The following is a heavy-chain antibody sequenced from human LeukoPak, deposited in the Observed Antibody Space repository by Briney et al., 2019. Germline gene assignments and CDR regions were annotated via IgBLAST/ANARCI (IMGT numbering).Heavy chain of an antibody. V-gene: IGHV3-23*01. CDR2: SSGSGDET. CDR3: VKRSRDGYNSPLDN. D-gene: IGHD5-24*01. Sequence: GGSLRLSCAASGFTFSSYAMSWVRQAPGKGPEWVSGSSGSGDETYYADSVQGRFTISRDNSENTIHLQMKSLRVEDTALYFCVKRSRDGYNSPLDNWGQGTLVTVSS. CDR1: GFTFSSYA. J-gene: IGHJ4*02.